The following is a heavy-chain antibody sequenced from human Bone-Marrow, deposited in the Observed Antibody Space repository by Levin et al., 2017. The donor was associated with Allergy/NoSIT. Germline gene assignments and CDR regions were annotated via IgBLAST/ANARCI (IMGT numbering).Heavy chain of an antibody. CDR1: GGSISSSSYY. D-gene: IGHD2-2*02. Sequence: SETLSLTCTVSGGSISSSSYYWGWIRQPPGKGLEWIGSIYYSGSTYYNPSLKSRVTISVDTSKNQFSLKLSSVTAADTAVYYCARLGVPAAIDGGSSWYKTDYWGQGTLVTVSS. CDR2: IYYSGST. J-gene: IGHJ4*02. V-gene: IGHV4-39*01. CDR3: ARLGVPAAIDGGSSWYKTDY.